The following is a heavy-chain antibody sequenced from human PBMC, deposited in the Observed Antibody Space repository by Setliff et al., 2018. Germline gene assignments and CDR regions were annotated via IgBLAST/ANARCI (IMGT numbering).Heavy chain of an antibody. J-gene: IGHJ4*02. V-gene: IGHV3-48*01. CDR3: AREWGSLGYYFDY. CDR2: ISSSSTI. D-gene: IGHD7-27*01. CDR1: GFTFSSYS. Sequence: LRLSCAASGFTFSSYSMNWVRQAPGKGLEWVSYISSSSTIYYADSVKGRFTISRDNAKNSLYLQMNSLRAEDTAVYYCAREWGSLGYYFDYWGQGTLVTVSS.